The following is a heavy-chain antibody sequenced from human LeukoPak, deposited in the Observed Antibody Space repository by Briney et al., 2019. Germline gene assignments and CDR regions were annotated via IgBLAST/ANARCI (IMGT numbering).Heavy chain of an antibody. V-gene: IGHV4-39*07. J-gene: IGHJ6*03. CDR2: IYYSGST. CDR1: GGSISSSSYY. CDR3: ARVYYYYYMDV. Sequence: SETLSLTCTVSGGSISSSSYYWGWIRQPPGKGLEWIGSIYYSGSTYYNPSLKSRVTISVDTSKNQFSLKLSSVTAADTAVYYCARVYYYYYMDVWGKGTTVTVSS.